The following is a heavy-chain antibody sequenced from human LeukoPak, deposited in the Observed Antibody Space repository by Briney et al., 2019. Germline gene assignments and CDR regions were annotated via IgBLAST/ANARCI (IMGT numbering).Heavy chain of an antibody. V-gene: IGHV4-39*07. J-gene: IGHJ6*03. CDR2: IYYSGST. CDR1: GGSISSSSYY. CDR3: ARVYYYYYMDV. Sequence: SETLSLTCTVSGGSISSSSYYWGWIRQPPGKGLEWIGSIYYSGSTYYNPSLKSRVTISVDTSKNQFSLKLSSVTAADTAVYYCARVYYYYYMDVWGKGTTVTVSS.